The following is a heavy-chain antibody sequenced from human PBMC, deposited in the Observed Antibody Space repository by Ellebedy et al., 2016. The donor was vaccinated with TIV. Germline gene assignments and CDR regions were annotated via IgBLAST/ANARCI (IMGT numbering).Heavy chain of an antibody. D-gene: IGHD3-3*02. CDR3: ARHEPYSIASTNNKPYYSYGLDV. CDR2: IYPGESGDSDS. CDR1: GYTFSRYW. V-gene: IGHV5-51*01. Sequence: GGSLRLXXKGSGYTFSRYWIAWVRQMPGKGLEWMGFIYPGESGDSDSRYSPSFQGQVTISADKSISTAYLQWNSLKASDTAMYYCARHEPYSIASTNNKPYYSYGLDVWGQGTAVTVSS. J-gene: IGHJ6*02.